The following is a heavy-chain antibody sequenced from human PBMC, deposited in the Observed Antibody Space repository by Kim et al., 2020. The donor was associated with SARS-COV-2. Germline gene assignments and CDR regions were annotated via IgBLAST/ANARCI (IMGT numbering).Heavy chain of an antibody. CDR3: AKDVTIGVVPADPRSYFGC. Sequence: GGSLRLSCAASGFTFSSYAMSWVRQAPGKGLEWVSAISGSGGSTYYADSVKGRFTISRDNSKNTLYLQMNSLRAEDTAVYYCAKDVTIGVVPADPRSYFGCWGQGTLVAVSS. CDR2: ISGSGGST. J-gene: IGHJ4*02. D-gene: IGHD2-2*01. V-gene: IGHV3-23*01. CDR1: GFTFSSYA.